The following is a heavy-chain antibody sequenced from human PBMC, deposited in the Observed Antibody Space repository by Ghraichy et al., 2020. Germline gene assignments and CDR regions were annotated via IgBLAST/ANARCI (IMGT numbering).Heavy chain of an antibody. D-gene: IGHD3-16*01. CDR2: INPNSGGT. CDR1: GYTFTGYY. CDR3: ARMIPPSRDAFDI. J-gene: IGHJ3*02. V-gene: IGHV1-2*02. Sequence: ASVKVSCKASGYTFTGYYMHWVRQAPGQGLEWMGWINPNSGGTNYAQKFQGRVTMTRDTSISTAYMELSRLRSDDTAVYYCARMIPPSRDAFDIWGQGTMVTVSS.